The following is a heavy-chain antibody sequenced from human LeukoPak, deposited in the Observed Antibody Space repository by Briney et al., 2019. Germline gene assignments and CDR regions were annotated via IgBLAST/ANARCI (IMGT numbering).Heavy chain of an antibody. Sequence: WASVKVSCKASGYTFSSHGISWVRQAPGQGLEWMGWISGYNGNTYYAQNLQGRVTMTTDTSTSTAYMELRSLRSDDTAVYYCARDPHPGYTSDWYELDYWGQGTLVTVFS. CDR1: GYTFSSHG. J-gene: IGHJ4*02. V-gene: IGHV1-18*01. CDR3: ARDPHPGYTSDWYELDY. CDR2: ISGYNGNT. D-gene: IGHD6-19*01.